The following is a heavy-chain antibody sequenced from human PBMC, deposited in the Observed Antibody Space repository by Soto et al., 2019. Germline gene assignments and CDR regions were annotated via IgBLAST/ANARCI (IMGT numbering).Heavy chain of an antibody. Sequence: SDTLSLTCTVSFCSISSYYLIWIRQPPGKGLEWFVDIYYSGSSNYNPSLKSRLPITVDTSKNQSSLQLSSVTAADTAVYYCARDQVPAALLGWFEPWGQGTLVTVSP. J-gene: IGHJ5*02. CDR2: IYYSGSS. CDR3: ARDQVPAALLGWFEP. V-gene: IGHV4-59*01. CDR1: FCSISSYY. D-gene: IGHD2-2*01.